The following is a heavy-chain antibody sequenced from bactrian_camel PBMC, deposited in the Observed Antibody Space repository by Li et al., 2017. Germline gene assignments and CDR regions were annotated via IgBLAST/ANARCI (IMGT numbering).Heavy chain of an antibody. J-gene: IGHJ6*01. Sequence: HVQLVESGGGSVQAGGSLRLSCAAASGDTYSRIIMGWFRQAPGKTREGLACIEKDSSTSYADSVKGRFTISKDNSKKTLYLQMNNLKTEDTAMYYCTKDRGRAVVAGSFDSWGQGTQVTVS. CDR2: IEKDSST. CDR1: GDTYSRII. V-gene: IGHV3S53*01. D-gene: IGHD6*01. CDR3: TKDRGRAVVAGSFDS.